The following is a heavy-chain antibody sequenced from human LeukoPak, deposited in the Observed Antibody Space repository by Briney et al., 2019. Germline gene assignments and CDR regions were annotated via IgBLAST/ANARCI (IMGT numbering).Heavy chain of an antibody. CDR2: INPNSGGT. V-gene: IGHV1-2*02. D-gene: IGHD3-3*01. CDR1: GYTFTGYY. Sequence: GASVKVSCKASGYTFTGYYMHWVRQAPGQGLEWMGWINPNSGGTNYAQKFQGRVTMTRDTSISTAHMELSRLRSDDTAVYYCARGLRVLRFLEWLDAFDIWGQGTMVTVSS. J-gene: IGHJ3*02. CDR3: ARGLRVLRFLEWLDAFDI.